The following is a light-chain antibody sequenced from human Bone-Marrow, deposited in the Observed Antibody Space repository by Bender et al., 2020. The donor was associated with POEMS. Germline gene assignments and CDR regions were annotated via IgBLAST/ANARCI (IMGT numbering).Light chain of an antibody. CDR3: ASYAANQNLM. Sequence: QSALTQPPSASGSPGQSLTISCTGTSIDVDGCHLVSWYQQHPGDTPNLIIYEVSRRPSGVPERFSGSRSGNTASLTVSGLQVEDEADYYCASYAANQNLMFAGGTKLSVL. V-gene: IGLV2-8*01. J-gene: IGLJ3*02. CDR2: EVS. CDR1: SIDVDGCHL.